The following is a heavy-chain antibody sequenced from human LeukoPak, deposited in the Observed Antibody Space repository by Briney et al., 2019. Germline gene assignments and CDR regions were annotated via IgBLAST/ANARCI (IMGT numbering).Heavy chain of an antibody. J-gene: IGHJ4*02. CDR3: ARDYGYCSSTSCYMGY. CDR2: ISAYNGNT. V-gene: IGHV1-18*01. Sequence: GASVKFSCKASGYTFTSYGISWVRQAPGQGLEWMGWISAYNGNTNYAQKLQGRVTMTTDTSTSTAYMELRSLRSDDTAVYYCARDYGYCSSTSCYMGYWGQGTLVTVSS. D-gene: IGHD2-2*02. CDR1: GYTFTSYG.